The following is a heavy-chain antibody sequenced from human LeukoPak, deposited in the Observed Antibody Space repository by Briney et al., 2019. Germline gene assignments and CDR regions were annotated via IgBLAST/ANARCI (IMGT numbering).Heavy chain of an antibody. D-gene: IGHD3-10*01. J-gene: IGHJ4*02. CDR2: IWYVGSNK. Sequence: GGSLRLPCAASGFTFSSYGMHWVSQAPGEGLEWVTVIWYVGSNKYYADSVKGRFTISRDNSKNTLYLQMNSLRAEDTAVYYCARDGLAVRGVDYWGQGTLVTVSS. CDR1: GFTFSSYG. V-gene: IGHV3-33*01. CDR3: ARDGLAVRGVDY.